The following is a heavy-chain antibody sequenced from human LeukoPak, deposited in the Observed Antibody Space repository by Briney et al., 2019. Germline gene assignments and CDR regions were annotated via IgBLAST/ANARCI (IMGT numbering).Heavy chain of an antibody. Sequence: SETLSLACTVSGGSISSYYWSWIRPPPGKGLEWIGYIYYSGSTNYNPSLKSRVTISVDTSKNQFSLKLSSVTAADTAVYYCARDQGTSGDYGGLDYWGQGTLVTVSS. CDR3: ARDQGTSGDYGGLDY. D-gene: IGHD4-17*01. CDR1: GGSISSYY. CDR2: IYYSGST. J-gene: IGHJ4*02. V-gene: IGHV4-59*01.